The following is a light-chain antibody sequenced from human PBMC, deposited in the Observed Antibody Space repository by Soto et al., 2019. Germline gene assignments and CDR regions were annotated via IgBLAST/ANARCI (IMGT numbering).Light chain of an antibody. CDR2: EVS. Sequence: QSVLTRPASVSGSPGQSITISCTGTNSHVGGYNPACWYQQHPGKAPELMIYEVSHRPSGVSNRFSGSESDNPASLTISGLQGEDEAHYYCSSYTSIITLYVFGTGTKVTVL. CDR1: NSHVGGYNP. V-gene: IGLV2-14*01. J-gene: IGLJ1*01. CDR3: SSYTSIITLYV.